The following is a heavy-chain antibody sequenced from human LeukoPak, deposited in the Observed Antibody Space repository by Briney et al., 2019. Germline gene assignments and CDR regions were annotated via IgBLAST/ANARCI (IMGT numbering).Heavy chain of an antibody. Sequence: GASVKVSCKASGYTFTSYGISWVRQAPGQGLEWMGWISAYNGNTNYAQKLQGRVTMTTDTSTSTAYMELRSLRSDDTAVYYCAREDGGYCSGGSCYGTAAFDIWGQGTMVTVSS. CDR1: GYTFTSYG. CDR3: AREDGGYCSGGSCYGTAAFDI. D-gene: IGHD2-15*01. V-gene: IGHV1-18*01. J-gene: IGHJ3*02. CDR2: ISAYNGNT.